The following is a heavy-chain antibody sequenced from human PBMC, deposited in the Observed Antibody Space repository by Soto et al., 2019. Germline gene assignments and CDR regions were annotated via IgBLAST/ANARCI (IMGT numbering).Heavy chain of an antibody. D-gene: IGHD3-9*01. Sequence: GGSLRLSCAVSGFTFNNYGMSWVRQAPGKGLEWVSAITESGTTYYADSVKGRFTISRDNSKNTLYLQMNSLRAEDTAVYYCAKNVWGITIFGGMDVWGQGTTVTVSS. V-gene: IGHV3-23*01. CDR3: AKNVWGITIFGGMDV. CDR2: ITESGTT. CDR1: GFTFNNYG. J-gene: IGHJ6*02.